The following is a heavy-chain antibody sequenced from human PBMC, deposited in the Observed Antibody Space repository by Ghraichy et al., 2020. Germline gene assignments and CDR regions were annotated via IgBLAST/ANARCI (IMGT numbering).Heavy chain of an antibody. CDR2: INSDGSST. Sequence: GESLNISCAASGFTFSSYWMHWVRQAPGKGLVWVSRINSDGSSTSYADSVKGRFTISRDNAKNTLYLQMNSLRAEDTAVYYCARGGYDFWSGYYDAFDIWGQGTMVTVSS. CDR1: GFTFSSYW. V-gene: IGHV3-74*01. J-gene: IGHJ3*02. CDR3: ARGGYDFWSGYYDAFDI. D-gene: IGHD3-3*01.